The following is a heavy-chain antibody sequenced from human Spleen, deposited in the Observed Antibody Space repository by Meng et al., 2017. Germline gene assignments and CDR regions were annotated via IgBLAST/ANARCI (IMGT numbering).Heavy chain of an antibody. J-gene: IGHJ4*02. Sequence: SETLSLTCTVSGDSITSGSYYWGWIRQPAGKGLEWIGRIYTSGTTYYNPSLKSRVTISTDTSKNQFSLKLSSVTAADTAVYYCARDRGNLRFDYWGQGTLVTVSS. CDR3: ARDRGNLRFDY. CDR1: GDSITSGSYY. D-gene: IGHD4-23*01. CDR2: IYTSGTT. V-gene: IGHV4-61*02.